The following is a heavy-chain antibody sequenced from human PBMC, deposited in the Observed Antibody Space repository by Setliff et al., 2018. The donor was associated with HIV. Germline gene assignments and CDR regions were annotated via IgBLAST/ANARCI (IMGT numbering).Heavy chain of an antibody. CDR1: GGSISSSSYY. CDR3: ARHISDFWSNYQTPFDY. D-gene: IGHD3-3*01. V-gene: IGHV4-39*01. Sequence: SETLSLTCTVSGGSISSSSYYWGWIRQPPGKGLEWIGSIYYSGSTYYNPSLKSRVTISVDTSKSQFSLNLSSVTVADTAVYYCARHISDFWSNYQTPFDYWGQGTLVTVSS. CDR2: IYYSGST. J-gene: IGHJ4*02.